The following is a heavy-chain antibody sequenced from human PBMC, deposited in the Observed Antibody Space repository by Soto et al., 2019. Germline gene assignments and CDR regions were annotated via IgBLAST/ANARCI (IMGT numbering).Heavy chain of an antibody. D-gene: IGHD3-22*01. V-gene: IGHV1-69*13. CDR1: GGTFSSYA. Sequence: ASVKVSCKASGGTFSSYAISWVRQAPGQGLEWMGGIIPIFGTANYAQKFQGRVTITADEPTSTAYMELSSLRSEDTAVYYCARGFGGGKYYYDSSGYSGGGYWGQGTLVTVSS. J-gene: IGHJ4*02. CDR3: ARGFGGGKYYYDSSGYSGGGY. CDR2: IIPIFGTA.